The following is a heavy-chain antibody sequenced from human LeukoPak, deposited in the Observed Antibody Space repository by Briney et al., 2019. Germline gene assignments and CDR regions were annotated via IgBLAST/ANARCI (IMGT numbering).Heavy chain of an antibody. V-gene: IGHV3-48*04. Sequence: GGSLRLSCAASGFTFSSYAMSWVRQAPGKGLEWVSYISSSSSTIYYADSVKGRFTISRDNAKNSLYLQMNSLRAEDTAVYYCARGGYSGYDQTKYYYYYYMDVWGKGTTVTVSS. D-gene: IGHD5-12*01. CDR3: ARGGYSGYDQTKYYYYYYMDV. CDR2: ISSSSSTI. J-gene: IGHJ6*03. CDR1: GFTFSSYA.